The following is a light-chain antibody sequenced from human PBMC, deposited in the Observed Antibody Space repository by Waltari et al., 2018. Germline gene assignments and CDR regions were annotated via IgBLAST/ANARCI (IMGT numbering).Light chain of an antibody. J-gene: IGKJ1*01. CDR1: PGISNF. CDR2: AAS. Sequence: IQLTQSPSSLSASVGDRVTITCRASPGISNFLAWYQQKPGKAPKLLIYAASTLQSGVPSIFSGSGSGTDFTLTISSLQPEDFATYYCQQLNSYQWTFGQGTKVDIK. V-gene: IGKV1-9*01. CDR3: QQLNSYQWT.